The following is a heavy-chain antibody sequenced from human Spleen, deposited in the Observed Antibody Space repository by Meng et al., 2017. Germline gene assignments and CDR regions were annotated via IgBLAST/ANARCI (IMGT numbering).Heavy chain of an antibody. CDR3: ARGPTTMAHDFDY. J-gene: IGHJ4*02. CDR2: INHSGRT. CDR1: GGSFSGYY. Sequence: QVQLQQWGGGLLKPSETLSLTCAVYGGSFSGYYWSWIRQPPGKGLEWIGEINHSGRTNYNPSLKSRVTISVDTSKNQFYPKLSSVTAADSAVYYCARGPTTMAHDFDYWGQGTLVTVSS. V-gene: IGHV4-34*01. D-gene: IGHD4-11*01.